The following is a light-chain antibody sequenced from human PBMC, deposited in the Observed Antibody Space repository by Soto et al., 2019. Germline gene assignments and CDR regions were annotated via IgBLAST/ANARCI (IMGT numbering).Light chain of an antibody. Sequence: EIVLTQSPATPSLSPGERATLSCRASQSLANSFIAWYQQKPGQAPRLLIYGASTRATGIPDRFSGSGSGTDFTLTISRLEPEDFAVYYCQQYGSSPGTFGQGTKVDIK. J-gene: IGKJ1*01. CDR2: GAS. CDR1: QSLANSF. CDR3: QQYGSSPGT. V-gene: IGKV3-20*01.